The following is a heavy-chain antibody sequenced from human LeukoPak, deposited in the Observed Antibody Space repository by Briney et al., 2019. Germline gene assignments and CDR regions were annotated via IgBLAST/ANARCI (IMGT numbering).Heavy chain of an antibody. CDR1: GFSLSTSGVG. CDR2: IYWDDDK. Sequence: SGPTLVNPTQTLTLTCTFSGFSLSTSGVGVGWIRQPPGEALEWLALIYWDDDKRYSPYLKSRLSITKDTSNNQVVLTMTTMDPVDTATYYCAHRGVGGTSFDYWGQGTLVTVSS. D-gene: IGHD1-7*01. V-gene: IGHV2-5*02. J-gene: IGHJ4*02. CDR3: AHRGVGGTSFDY.